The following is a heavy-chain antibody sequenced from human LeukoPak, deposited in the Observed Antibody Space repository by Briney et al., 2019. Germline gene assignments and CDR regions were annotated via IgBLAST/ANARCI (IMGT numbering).Heavy chain of an antibody. CDR3: ARDDSSYGSGFDY. CDR2: INPSGGST. V-gene: IGHV1-46*01. J-gene: IGHJ4*02. Sequence: ASVKVSCKASGYTFTSYYMHWVRQAPGQGLEWMGIINPSGGSTSYAQKFQGRVTMTRDMSTSTVYMELSSLRAEDTAVYYCARDDSSYGSGFDYWGQGTLVTVSS. D-gene: IGHD3-10*01. CDR1: GYTFTSYY.